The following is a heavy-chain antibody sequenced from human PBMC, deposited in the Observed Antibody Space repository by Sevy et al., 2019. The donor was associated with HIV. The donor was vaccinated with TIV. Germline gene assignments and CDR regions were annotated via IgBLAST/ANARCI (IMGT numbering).Heavy chain of an antibody. CDR2: ISYDGSNK. Sequence: GGSLRLSCAASGFTISSYAMHWVRQAPGKGLEWVAVISYDGSNKYYADSVKGRFTISRDNSKNTLYLQMNSLRAEDTAVYYCARGLRGPFDYWGQGTLVTVSS. V-gene: IGHV3-30-3*01. D-gene: IGHD3-16*01. J-gene: IGHJ4*02. CDR1: GFTISSYA. CDR3: ARGLRGPFDY.